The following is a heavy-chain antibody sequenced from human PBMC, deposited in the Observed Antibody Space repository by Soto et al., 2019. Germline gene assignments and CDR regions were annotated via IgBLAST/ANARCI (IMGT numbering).Heavy chain of an antibody. CDR1: GFTFSSYD. CDR3: ATKIVAATSDH. D-gene: IGHD2-15*01. J-gene: IGHJ4*02. Sequence: PGGSLRLSCAASGFTFSSYDMHWVRQAPGKGLEWVAVISYDGSNKYYADSVKGRFTISRDNSKNTLYLQMNSLRTEDTAVYYCATKIVAATSDHWGQGTLVTSPQ. V-gene: IGHV3-30*03. CDR2: ISYDGSNK.